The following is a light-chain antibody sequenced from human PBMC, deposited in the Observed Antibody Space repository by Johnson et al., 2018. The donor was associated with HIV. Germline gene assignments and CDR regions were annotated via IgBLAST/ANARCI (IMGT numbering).Light chain of an antibody. Sequence: QSVLTQPPSVSAAPGQKVTISCSGSSSNIGNNYVFWYQHLPGAAPKLLIYENNKRPSGIPDRFSGSKSGTSATLGITGLLTGDEADYYCGTWDSSLNTFVFGTGTRVTVL. V-gene: IGLV1-51*02. CDR2: ENN. J-gene: IGLJ1*01. CDR1: SSNIGNNY. CDR3: GTWDSSLNTFV.